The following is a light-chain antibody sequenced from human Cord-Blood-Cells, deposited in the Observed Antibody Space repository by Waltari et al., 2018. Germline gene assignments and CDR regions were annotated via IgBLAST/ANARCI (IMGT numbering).Light chain of an antibody. CDR2: DVS. J-gene: IGLJ2*01. CDR1: SSGVGGYNY. Sequence: QSALTQPASVSGSPGQAITISCTGTSSGVGGYNYVPWYQQHPGKAPKRMIYDVSNRPSGVSNRFSGSKSGNTASLTISGLQAEDEADYYCSSYTSSSTLDVVCGGGTKLTVL. V-gene: IGLV2-14*01. CDR3: SSYTSSSTLDVV.